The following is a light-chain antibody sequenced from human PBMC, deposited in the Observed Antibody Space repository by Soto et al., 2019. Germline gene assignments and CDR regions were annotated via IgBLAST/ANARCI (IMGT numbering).Light chain of an antibody. CDR3: QQLNSYPIT. V-gene: IGKV1-9*01. J-gene: IGKJ5*01. CDR2: AAS. CDR1: QSISSW. Sequence: IHMTQSASSLSASVGDRVTIPCRASQSISSWLAWYQQKQGKAPKLLIYAASALQSGVPSRFSGSGYGTDFTLTISSLQPEDFATYYCQQLNSYPITFGQGTRLEI.